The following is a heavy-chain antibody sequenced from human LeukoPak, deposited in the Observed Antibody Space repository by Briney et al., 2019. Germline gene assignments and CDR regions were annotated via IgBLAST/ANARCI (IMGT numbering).Heavy chain of an antibody. V-gene: IGHV3-7*04. J-gene: IGHJ4*02. D-gene: IGHD5-24*01. CDR3: TRVGYIDEGIDY. CDR2: IKQDGSKK. CDR1: VFPFSSYW. Sequence: GGSLRLSCVASVFPFSSYWMTWVRQAPGKGLEWVVNIKQDGSKKSYVDSVKGRFTISRDNAKNSLYLQMNSLRAEDTAIYYCTRVGYIDEGIDYWGQGTLVTVSS.